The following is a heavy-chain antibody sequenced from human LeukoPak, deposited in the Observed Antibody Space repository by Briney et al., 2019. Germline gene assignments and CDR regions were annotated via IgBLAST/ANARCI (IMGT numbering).Heavy chain of an antibody. V-gene: IGHV3-23*01. CDR3: AKALPATYYYDSSGYYPGGVSNY. CDR2: ISGSGGST. D-gene: IGHD3-22*01. Sequence: PGGSLRLSCAASGFTFSSYGMSWVRRAPGKGLEWVSAISGSGGSTYYADSVKGRFTISRDNSKNTLYLQMNSLRAEDTAVYYCAKALPATYYYDSSGYYPGGVSNYWGQGTLVTVSS. J-gene: IGHJ4*02. CDR1: GFTFSSYG.